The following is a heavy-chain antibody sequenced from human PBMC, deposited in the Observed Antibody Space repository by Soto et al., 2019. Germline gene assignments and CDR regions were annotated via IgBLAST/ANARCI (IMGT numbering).Heavy chain of an antibody. CDR3: ARDWSSSWTKGEHAFDI. CDR2: ISSSSSYI. V-gene: IGHV3-21*01. Sequence: EVQLVESGGGLVKPGGSLRLSCAASGFTFSSYSRNWVRQAPGKGLEGVSSISSSSSYIYYADSVKGRFTISRDNAKNSLYLQMNSLRAEDTAVYHCARDWSSSWTKGEHAFDIWGQGTMVTVSS. CDR1: GFTFSSYS. J-gene: IGHJ3*02. D-gene: IGHD6-13*01.